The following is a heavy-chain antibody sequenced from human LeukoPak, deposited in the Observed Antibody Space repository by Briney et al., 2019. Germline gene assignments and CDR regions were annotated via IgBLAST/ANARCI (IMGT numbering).Heavy chain of an antibody. CDR1: GGTFSSYA. Sequence: SVKVSCKASGGTFSSYAISWVRQAPGQGLEWMGRIIPILGIANYAQKFQGRVTITADKSTSTAYMELSSLRSEDTAVYYCARVDTAVVIDYWGQGTLVTVSS. J-gene: IGHJ4*02. V-gene: IGHV1-69*04. D-gene: IGHD5-18*01. CDR2: IIPILGIA. CDR3: ARVDTAVVIDY.